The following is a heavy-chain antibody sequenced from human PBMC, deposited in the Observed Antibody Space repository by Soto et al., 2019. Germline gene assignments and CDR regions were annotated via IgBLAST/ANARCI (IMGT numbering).Heavy chain of an antibody. CDR1: GYNFDDYS. D-gene: IGHD3-16*01. CDR2: IAVYNNRT. V-gene: IGHV1-18*01. Sequence: QVQLVPSGSELKKPGASVKVSCKTSGYNFDDYSIHWVRQAPGQGLAWVGWIAVYNNRTNYGQNFQGRISMTTDLATNTVYMELTTLRSEDTAVYYCAPGKRSYVSYGENWGQGTLVTVSS. J-gene: IGHJ4*02. CDR3: APGKRSYVSYGEN.